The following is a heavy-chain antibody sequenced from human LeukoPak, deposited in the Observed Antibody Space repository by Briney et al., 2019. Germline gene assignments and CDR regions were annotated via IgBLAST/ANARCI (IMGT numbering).Heavy chain of an antibody. J-gene: IGHJ5*02. CDR3: ARVDYYDSSVTNWFDP. D-gene: IGHD3-22*01. CDR1: GFTFSSYS. Sequence: GGSLRLSCAASGFTFSSYSMNWVRQAPGKGLEWVSSISSSSSYIYYADSVKGRFTISRDNAKNSPYLQMNSLRAEDTAVYYCARVDYYDSSVTNWFDPWGQGTLVTVSS. CDR2: ISSSSSYI. V-gene: IGHV3-21*01.